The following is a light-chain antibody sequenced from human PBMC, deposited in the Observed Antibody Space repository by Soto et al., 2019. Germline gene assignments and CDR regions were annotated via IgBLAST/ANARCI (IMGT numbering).Light chain of an antibody. CDR3: QQYNSYPYT. Sequence: DIQVTQSPSTLSASVGDRVTITCRASQSISDWLAWYQQTPGKAPKLLIYKASSLQSGVPSRFSGSGSGTEFTLTISSLQPDDFATFYCQQYNSYPYTFGQGTRLEIK. CDR2: KAS. CDR1: QSISDW. J-gene: IGKJ5*01. V-gene: IGKV1-5*03.